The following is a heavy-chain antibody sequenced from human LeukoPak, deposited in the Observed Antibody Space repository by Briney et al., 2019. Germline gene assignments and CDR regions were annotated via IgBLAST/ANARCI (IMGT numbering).Heavy chain of an antibody. D-gene: IGHD6-13*01. V-gene: IGHV3-23*01. CDR1: GFTFSSHP. CDR3: ANGDRIAAADTVMDY. Sequence: PGGSLRLSCAASGFTFSSHPMIWVRQAPGKELEWVTVIRGSGDSIYCADSVKGRFTISRDNSKITWYLQMNSLSDEDTAVYYGANGDRIAAADTVMDYWGQGTLVTVSS. CDR2: IRGSGDSI. J-gene: IGHJ4*02.